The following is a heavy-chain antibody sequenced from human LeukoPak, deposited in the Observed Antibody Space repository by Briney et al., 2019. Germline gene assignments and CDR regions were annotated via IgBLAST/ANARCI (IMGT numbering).Heavy chain of an antibody. J-gene: IGHJ6*02. Sequence: PGRSLRLSCAASGFTFSSYGMHWVRQAPGKGLEWVAVISYDGSNKYYADSVKGRFTISRDNSKNTLYLQMNSLRAEDTAVYYCAKTVGEDILTGFYYYYGMDVWGQGTTVTVSS. CDR1: GFTFSSYG. D-gene: IGHD3-9*01. V-gene: IGHV3-30*18. CDR2: ISYDGSNK. CDR3: AKTVGEDILTGFYYYYGMDV.